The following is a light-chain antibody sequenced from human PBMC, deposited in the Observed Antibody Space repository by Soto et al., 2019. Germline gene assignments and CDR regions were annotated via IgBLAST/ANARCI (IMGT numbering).Light chain of an antibody. CDR2: GAF. V-gene: IGKV3-15*01. J-gene: IGKJ4*01. Sequence: EIVMTQSPATLSVSPGERATLSCRASQSVSSNLAWYQQKPGQAPRLLIYGAFTRATGIPARFSGSGSGTEFTLTISSLQSEDFAVYYCQQYNNWLTFGGGTKV. CDR1: QSVSSN. CDR3: QQYNNWLT.